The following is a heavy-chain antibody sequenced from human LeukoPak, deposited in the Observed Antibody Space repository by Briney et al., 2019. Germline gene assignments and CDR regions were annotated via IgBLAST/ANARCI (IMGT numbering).Heavy chain of an antibody. CDR3: ATSYYDSSGYYGY. CDR1: GFTFSSYA. Sequence: TGGSLRLSCAASGFTFSSYAMSWVRQAPGKGLEWVSAISGGGGSTYYADSVKGRFTISRDNSKNTLYLQMNSLRAEDTAVYYCATSYYDSSGYYGYWGEGTLVTVSS. CDR2: ISGGGGST. J-gene: IGHJ4*02. V-gene: IGHV3-23*01. D-gene: IGHD3-22*01.